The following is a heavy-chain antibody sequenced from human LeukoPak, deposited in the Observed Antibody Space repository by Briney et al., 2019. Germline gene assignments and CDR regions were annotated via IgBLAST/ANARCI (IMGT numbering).Heavy chain of an antibody. CDR1: GYTFTSYY. J-gene: IGHJ3*02. D-gene: IGHD6-19*01. CDR3: ARDVFYGSGRRYSSGWDLGDAFDI. Sequence: GASVKVSCKASGYTFTSYYMHWVRQAPGQWLEWMGIINPSGGSTSYAQKFQGRVTMTRDTSTSTVYMELSSLRSEDTAVYYCARDVFYGSGRRYSSGWDLGDAFDIWGQGTMVTVSS. CDR2: INPSGGST. V-gene: IGHV1-46*01.